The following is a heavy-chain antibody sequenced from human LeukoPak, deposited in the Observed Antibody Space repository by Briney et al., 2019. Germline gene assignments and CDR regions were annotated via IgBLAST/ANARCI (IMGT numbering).Heavy chain of an antibody. V-gene: IGHV3-72*01. CDR1: GFTFSNHY. Sequence: GGSLRLSCAASGFTFSNHYMDWVRQAPGKGLEWVSRTKNKGGSHITGYAASVKGRFFSSRDDSKNSLYLQMNSLQTDDTGIYYCARDTAAALDYWGQGILVTVSS. J-gene: IGHJ4*02. CDR2: TKNKGGSHIT. D-gene: IGHD6-13*01. CDR3: ARDTAAALDY.